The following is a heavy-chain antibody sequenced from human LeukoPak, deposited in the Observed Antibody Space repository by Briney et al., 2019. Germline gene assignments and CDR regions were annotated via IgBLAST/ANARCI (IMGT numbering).Heavy chain of an antibody. D-gene: IGHD2-15*01. Sequence: ASETLSLTCTVSGGSISSYYWSWIRQPPGKGLEWIGYIYYGGSTNYNPSLKSRVTISVDTSKNQFSLKLSSVTAADTAVYYCARGLLYCSGGSCYYGFDYWGQGTLVTVSS. CDR1: GGSISSYY. J-gene: IGHJ4*02. CDR3: ARGLLYCSGGSCYYGFDY. CDR2: IYYGGST. V-gene: IGHV4-59*01.